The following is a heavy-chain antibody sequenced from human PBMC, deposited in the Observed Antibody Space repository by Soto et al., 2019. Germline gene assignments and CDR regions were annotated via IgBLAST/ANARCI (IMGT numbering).Heavy chain of an antibody. V-gene: IGHV6-1*01. CDR2: TYYRSKWSN. J-gene: IGHJ5*02. Sequence: NWIRQSPPRGLEWLGRTYYRSKWSNDYAVSVKSRITINPDTSKNQFSLQLNSVTPEDTAVYYRSETFDPWGQGTLVTVSS. CDR3: SETFDP.